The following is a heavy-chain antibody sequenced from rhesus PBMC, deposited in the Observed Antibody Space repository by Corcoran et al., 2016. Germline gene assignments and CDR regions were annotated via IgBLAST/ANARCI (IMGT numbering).Heavy chain of an antibody. CDR2: IYWNDSK. J-gene: IGHJ4*01. CDR3: ALVNTVTLDY. D-gene: IGHD4-23*01. V-gene: IGHV2-95*01. Sequence: QVTLKESGPALVKPTQTLTMTCTFSGFSISTPGTGVGWIHPPTGKALEWLASIYWNDSKYYSTALKSRLTISKDTAKNQLVLTMTNMEPVDTATYYCALVNTVTLDYWGQGVLVTVSS. CDR1: GFSISTPGTG.